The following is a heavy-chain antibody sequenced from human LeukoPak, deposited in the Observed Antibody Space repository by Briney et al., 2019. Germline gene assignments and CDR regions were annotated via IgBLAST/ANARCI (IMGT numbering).Heavy chain of an antibody. CDR1: GGTFSSYA. Sequence: SVKVSCTASGGTFSSYAISWVRQAPGQGLEWMGRIIPILGIANYAQKFQGRVTITADKSTSTAYMELSSLRSEDTAVYYRARAYCSSTSCYSFDYWSQGTLVTVSS. CDR3: ARAYCSSTSCYSFDY. CDR2: IIPILGIA. V-gene: IGHV1-69*04. J-gene: IGHJ4*02. D-gene: IGHD2-2*02.